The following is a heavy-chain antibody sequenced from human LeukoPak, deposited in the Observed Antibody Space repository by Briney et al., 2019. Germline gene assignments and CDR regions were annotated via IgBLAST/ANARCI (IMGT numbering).Heavy chain of an antibody. D-gene: IGHD2-8*01. J-gene: IGHJ6*03. V-gene: IGHV7-4-1*02. CDR1: GYTFTSYA. Sequence: GASVKVSCKASGYTFTSYAMNWVRQAPGQGLEWMGWINTNTGNPTYAQGFTGRFVFSLDTSVSTAYLQISSLKAEDTAVYYCARSVSRYCTNGVCSQRLGYYYYYYMDVWGKGTTVTVSS. CDR2: INTNTGNP. CDR3: ARSVSRYCTNGVCSQRLGYYYYYYMDV.